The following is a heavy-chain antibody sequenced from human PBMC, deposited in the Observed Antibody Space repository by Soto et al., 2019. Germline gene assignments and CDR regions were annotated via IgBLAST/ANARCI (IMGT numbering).Heavy chain of an antibody. CDR2: ISGSGGST. CDR1: GFTFSSYA. D-gene: IGHD6-6*01. V-gene: IGHV3-23*01. J-gene: IGHJ6*02. CDR3: AKNPSIAARRRRGMDV. Sequence: PGGSLRLSCAASGFTFSSYAMSWVRQAPGKGLEWVSAISGSGGSTYYADSVKGRFTISRDNSKNTLYLQMNSLRAEDTAVYYCAKNPSIAARRRRGMDVWGQGTTVTVSS.